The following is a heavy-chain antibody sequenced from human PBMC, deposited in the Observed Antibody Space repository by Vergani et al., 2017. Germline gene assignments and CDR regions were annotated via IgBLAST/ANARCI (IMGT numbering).Heavy chain of an antibody. CDR3: AKAGSVTSRSLQYYCYIDD. CDR2: ISNDGSKK. D-gene: IGHD3-10*01. Sequence: QVQLAESGGGRVQPGRSLRLSCAASGFSFSSHAIHWVRQAPGKGLEWVAVISNDGSKKYYADSVKGRFTISRDNSKNTLDLQMNSLRTQDTAVYYCAKAGSVTSRSLQYYCYIDDWGKGTTVTVSS. CDR1: GFSFSSHA. J-gene: IGHJ6*03. V-gene: IGHV3-30*18.